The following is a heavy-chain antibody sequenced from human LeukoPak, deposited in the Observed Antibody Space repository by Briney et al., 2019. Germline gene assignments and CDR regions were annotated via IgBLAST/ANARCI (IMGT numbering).Heavy chain of an antibody. Sequence: PGGSLRLSCAVSGFTFSSYAMSWVRQAPGKGLEWVSAISGSGGNTYYADSVKGRFSTSRDNSKNTLYLQMNSLRAEDTAVYSCAKSYGSGRYVPSDYWGQGTPVTVSS. CDR2: ISGSGGNT. D-gene: IGHD6-19*01. J-gene: IGHJ4*02. CDR3: AKSYGSGRYVPSDY. V-gene: IGHV3-23*01. CDR1: GFTFSSYA.